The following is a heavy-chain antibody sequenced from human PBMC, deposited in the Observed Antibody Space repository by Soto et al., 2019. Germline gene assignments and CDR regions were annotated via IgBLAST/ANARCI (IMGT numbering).Heavy chain of an antibody. J-gene: IGHJ6*02. CDR2: INPSGGST. V-gene: IGHV1-46*01. CDR1: GYTFTSYY. Sequence: ASVKVSCKASGYTFTSYYMHWVRQAPGQGLEWMGIINPSGGSTSYAQKFQGRVTMTRDTSTSTVYMELSSLRSEDTAVYYCARAGVDTPKEPTTDYYGMDVWGQGTTVTVSS. D-gene: IGHD5-18*01. CDR3: ARAGVDTPKEPTTDYYGMDV.